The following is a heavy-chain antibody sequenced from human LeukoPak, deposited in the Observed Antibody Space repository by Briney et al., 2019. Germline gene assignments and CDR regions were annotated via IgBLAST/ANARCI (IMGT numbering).Heavy chain of an antibody. V-gene: IGHV4-59*01. CDR3: ARESVAGMATVFDY. D-gene: IGHD5-24*01. CDR1: GGSISSYY. J-gene: IGHJ4*02. CDR2: IYYSGST. Sequence: SETLSLTCTVSGGSISSYYWSWIRQPPGKGLEWIGYIYYSGSTNYNPSLKSRVTISVDTSKNQFSLKLSSVTAADTAVYYCARESVAGMATVFDYWGQGTLVTVSS.